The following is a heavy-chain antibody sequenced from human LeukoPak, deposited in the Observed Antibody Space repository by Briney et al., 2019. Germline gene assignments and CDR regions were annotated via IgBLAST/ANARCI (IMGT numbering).Heavy chain of an antibody. V-gene: IGHV3-11*01. D-gene: IGHD3-10*01. Sequence: PGGSLRLSCAASGFTFSDYYMSWIRQAPGKGLEWVSYISSSGSTIYYADSVKGRFTISRDNAKNSLYLQMNSLRAEDTAVYYCVRWYYYGSGRRQFDYWGQGTLVTVSS. CDR2: ISSSGSTI. CDR1: GFTFSDYY. J-gene: IGHJ4*02. CDR3: VRWYYYGSGRRQFDY.